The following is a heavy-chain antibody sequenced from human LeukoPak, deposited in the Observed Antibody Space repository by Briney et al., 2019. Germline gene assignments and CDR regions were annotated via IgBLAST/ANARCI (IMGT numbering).Heavy chain of an antibody. CDR3: AKSVAYTDYDWFDP. Sequence: GGSLRLSCAASGFTFSSYAMSWVRQAPGKGLEWVSAISGSGGSTYYADSVKGRFTISRDNPKNTLYLQMSSLRVEDTAVYYCAKSVAYTDYDWFDPWGQGTLVIVSS. V-gene: IGHV3-23*01. D-gene: IGHD4-17*01. CDR2: ISGSGGST. CDR1: GFTFSSYA. J-gene: IGHJ5*02.